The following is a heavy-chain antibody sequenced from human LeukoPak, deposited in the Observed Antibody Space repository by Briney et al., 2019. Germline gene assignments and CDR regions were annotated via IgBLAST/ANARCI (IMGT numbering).Heavy chain of an antibody. CDR2: IYYSGST. V-gene: IGHV4-39*07. D-gene: IGHD4-23*01. CDR1: GGSISSSSYY. Sequence: SETLSLTCTVSGGSISSSSYYWGWIRQPPGKGLEWIGSIYYSGSTYYNPSLKSRVTISVDTSKNQFSLKLSSVTAADTAVYYCASAWGVVTSWFDPWGQGTLVTVSS. J-gene: IGHJ5*02. CDR3: ASAWGVVTSWFDP.